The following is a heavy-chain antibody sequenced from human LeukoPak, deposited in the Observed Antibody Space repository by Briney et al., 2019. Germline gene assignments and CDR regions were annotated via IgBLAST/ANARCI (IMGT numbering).Heavy chain of an antibody. Sequence: GGSLRLSCAASGFTFSSYAMHWVRQAPGKGLEWVAVISYDGRNKYYADSVKGRFTISRDNSKNTLYLQMNSLRAEDTAVYYCARGEYSGYDPNFDYWGQGTLVTVSS. CDR2: ISYDGRNK. V-gene: IGHV3-30*04. J-gene: IGHJ4*02. CDR3: ARGEYSGYDPNFDY. CDR1: GFTFSSYA. D-gene: IGHD5-12*01.